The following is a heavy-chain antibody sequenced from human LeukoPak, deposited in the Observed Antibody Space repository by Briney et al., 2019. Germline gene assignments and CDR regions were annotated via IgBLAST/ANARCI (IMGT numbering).Heavy chain of an antibody. D-gene: IGHD2-2*02. Sequence: KPSETLSLTCAVYGGSFSGYYWSWIRQPPGKGLEWIGEINHSGSTNYNPSLKSRVTISVDTSKNQFSLKLSSVTAADTAVYYCARGGGIYCSSTSCYTNWFDPWGQGTLVTVSS. V-gene: IGHV4-34*01. CDR2: INHSGST. J-gene: IGHJ5*02. CDR3: ARGGGIYCSSTSCYTNWFDP. CDR1: GGSFSGYY.